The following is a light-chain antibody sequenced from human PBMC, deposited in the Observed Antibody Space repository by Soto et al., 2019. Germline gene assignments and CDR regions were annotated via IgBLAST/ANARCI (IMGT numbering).Light chain of an antibody. Sequence: DIQMTQSPSSLSASVGDRVTITCRASQDISNYLAWYQQKPGKVPNLLIYGVSTLQSGVSSRFSCSGSWTDFSLTISSLQPEEVETYYCPKYNIAPWTFGQGTKVDIK. CDR1: QDISNY. J-gene: IGKJ1*01. CDR3: PKYNIAPWT. V-gene: IGKV1-27*01. CDR2: GVS.